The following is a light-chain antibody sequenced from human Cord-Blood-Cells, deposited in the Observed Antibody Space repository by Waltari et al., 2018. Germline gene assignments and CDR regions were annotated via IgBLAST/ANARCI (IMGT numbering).Light chain of an antibody. CDR1: SSIVGSYNL. V-gene: IGLV2-23*01. CDR3: SSYAGSSTWV. Sequence: QSALPPPASVSGSPGQSITIPCTATSSIVGSYNLVSWYQQNPSKTPKLSFYEDNKRPSGVSKRFSGSKSGNTASLTISGLQAEDEADYYCSSYAGSSTWVFGGGTKLTVL. CDR2: EDN. J-gene: IGLJ3*02.